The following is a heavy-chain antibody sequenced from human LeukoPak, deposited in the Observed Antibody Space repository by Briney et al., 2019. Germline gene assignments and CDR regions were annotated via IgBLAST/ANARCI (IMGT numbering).Heavy chain of an antibody. CDR1: GDSVSSNSAA. D-gene: IGHD1-1*01. Sequence: SQTLTLTCAISGDSVSSNSAAWSWIRLSPSRGLEWLGRTYYRSKWYNDYAVSVRSRITINPDTSKNLFSLQLNSVTPEDTAEYYCATTVETGDAFDIWGPGTRVTVSS. CDR2: TYYRSKWYN. V-gene: IGHV6-1*01. J-gene: IGHJ3*02. CDR3: ATTVETGDAFDI.